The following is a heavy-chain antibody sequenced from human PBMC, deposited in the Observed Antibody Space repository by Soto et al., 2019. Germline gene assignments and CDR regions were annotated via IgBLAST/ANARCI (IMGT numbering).Heavy chain of an antibody. CDR2: MSNTGRTI. J-gene: IGHJ6*02. Sequence: EVQVVESGGGLVQPGGSLRLSCEGSGFTFSTYNMDWVRQAPGKGLEWVSYMSNTGRTIFYADSVRGRFTISRDNAKNARFLQMNSLRDEDTAVYYCARDGNRGYDMDVWGQGTTVTVSS. CDR3: ARDGNRGYDMDV. CDR1: GFTFSTYN. V-gene: IGHV3-48*02.